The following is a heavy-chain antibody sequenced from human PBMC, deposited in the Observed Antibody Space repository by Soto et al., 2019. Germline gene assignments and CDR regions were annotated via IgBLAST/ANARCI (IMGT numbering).Heavy chain of an antibody. Sequence: HPGGSLRLSCAASGFTFSSYGMHWVRQAPGKGLEWVAGIRYDGSKKYYVDSVKGRFTISRDNAKNTLYLHMNSLRAEDTAVYYCARYNLYCSGSICYSGKDWFDFWGQGSLVTVSS. CDR1: GFTFSSYG. CDR3: ARYNLYCSGSICYSGKDWFDF. V-gene: IGHV3-33*01. D-gene: IGHD2-15*01. J-gene: IGHJ5*01. CDR2: IRYDGSKK.